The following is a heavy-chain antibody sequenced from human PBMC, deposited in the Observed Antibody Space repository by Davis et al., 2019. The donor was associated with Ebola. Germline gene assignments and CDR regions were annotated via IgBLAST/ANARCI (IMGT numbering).Heavy chain of an antibody. V-gene: IGHV3-30*03. CDR1: GFTFSSYG. Sequence: PGGSLRLSCAASGFTFSSYGMHWVRQAPGKGLEWVAVISYDGSNKYYADSVKGRFTISRDNAKNSVYLQMNNLRAEDTAVYFCAREWGPRYFDYWGQGTLVTVSS. J-gene: IGHJ4*02. CDR2: ISYDGSNK. D-gene: IGHD3-16*01. CDR3: AREWGPRYFDY.